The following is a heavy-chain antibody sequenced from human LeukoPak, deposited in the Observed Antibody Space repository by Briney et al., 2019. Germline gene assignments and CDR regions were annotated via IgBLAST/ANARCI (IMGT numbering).Heavy chain of an antibody. J-gene: IGHJ4*02. CDR3: ARALYGYSSDY. D-gene: IGHD6-6*01. Sequence: PGGSLRLSCVASGFTFDDYAMNWVRQAPGKGLEWVSSISSSSTHIYYADSVKGRFTISRDNAKNSLYLQMNSLAAEDTAVYYCARALYGYSSDYWGQGTLVTVSS. CDR1: GFTFDDYA. CDR2: ISSSSTHI. V-gene: IGHV3-21*01.